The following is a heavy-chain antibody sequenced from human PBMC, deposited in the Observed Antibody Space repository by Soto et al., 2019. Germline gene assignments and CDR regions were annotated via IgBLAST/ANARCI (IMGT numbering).Heavy chain of an antibody. Sequence: EVQLVQSGAEEKKPGESLKISCNGSGYSFTSYWIGWVRQMPGTGLEWMGIIYPGDSDTRYSPSFQGQVTISADKSISTANLQGSSLKASETAMYYCAIPRYSSSWYYFDYWGQGTLVTVSS. CDR1: GYSFTSYW. J-gene: IGHJ4*02. D-gene: IGHD6-13*01. V-gene: IGHV5-51*03. CDR2: IYPGDSDT. CDR3: AIPRYSSSWYYFDY.